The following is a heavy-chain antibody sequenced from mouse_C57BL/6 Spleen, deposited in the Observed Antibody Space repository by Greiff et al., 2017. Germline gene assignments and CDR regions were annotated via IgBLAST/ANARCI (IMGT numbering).Heavy chain of an antibody. J-gene: IGHJ3*01. CDR2: IEPSDSYT. V-gene: IGHV1-69*01. Sequence: QVQLQQPGAELVMPGASVKLSCKASGYTFTSYWMHWVKQRPGQGLEWIGEIEPSDSYTNYNQKFKGKSTLTVDKSSSTAYMQLSSLTSEDSAVYYCARWGEMTWFAYWGQGTLVTVSA. CDR1: GYTFTSYW. CDR3: ARWGEMTWFAY.